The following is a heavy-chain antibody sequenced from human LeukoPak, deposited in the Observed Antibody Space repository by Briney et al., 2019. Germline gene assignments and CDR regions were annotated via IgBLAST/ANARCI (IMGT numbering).Heavy chain of an antibody. D-gene: IGHD3-10*01. J-gene: IGHJ3*02. CDR1: GFTFSSYA. Sequence: PGGSLRLSCAASGFTFSSYAMSWVRQVPGKGLEWVSAISGSGGSTYYADSVKGRFTISRDNSKNTLYLQMNSLRAEDTAVYYCANSDLIPMVRGADAFDIWGQGTMVTVSS. V-gene: IGHV3-23*01. CDR2: ISGSGGST. CDR3: ANSDLIPMVRGADAFDI.